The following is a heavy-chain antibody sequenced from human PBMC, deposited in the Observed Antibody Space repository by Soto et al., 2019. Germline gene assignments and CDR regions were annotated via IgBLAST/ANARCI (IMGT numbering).Heavy chain of an antibody. CDR1: GFTFSSYA. Sequence: GGSLRLSCAASGFTFSSYAMSWVRQDPGKGLVWVSHISGDGRTIAYADSVKGRFTISRDNAKNTLYLEMNSLTADDTAVYYCARDWLESGYDYWGQGTLVTVSS. V-gene: IGHV3-74*01. D-gene: IGHD5-12*01. CDR2: ISGDGRTI. J-gene: IGHJ4*02. CDR3: ARDWLESGYDY.